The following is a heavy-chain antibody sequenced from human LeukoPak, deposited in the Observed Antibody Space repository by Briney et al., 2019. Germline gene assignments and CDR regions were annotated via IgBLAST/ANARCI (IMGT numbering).Heavy chain of an antibody. CDR2: MNPNSGNT. Sequence: ASVKVSCKASGYTFTSYDINWVRQATGQGLEWMAWMNPNSGNTGYAQKFQGRVTRTRSTSISTAYMELSSLISEDTAVYYCTRGAYYDSSGYYHFDAFDIWGQGTLVTVSS. CDR3: TRGAYYDSSGYYHFDAFDI. V-gene: IGHV1-8*01. D-gene: IGHD3-22*01. CDR1: GYTFTSYD. J-gene: IGHJ3*02.